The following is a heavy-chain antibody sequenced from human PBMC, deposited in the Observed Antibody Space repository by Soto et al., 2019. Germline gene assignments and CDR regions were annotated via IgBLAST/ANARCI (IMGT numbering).Heavy chain of an antibody. CDR1: GFTFSSYA. D-gene: IGHD3-9*01. CDR2: ISGSGGST. V-gene: IGHV3-23*01. Sequence: GGSLRLSCAASGFTFSSYAMSWVRQAPGKGLEWVSAISGSGGSTYYADSAKGRFTISRDNSKNTLYLQMNSLRAEDTAVYYCAKAHTLGGYFDRDYYMDVWGKGTTVTVSS. CDR3: AKAHTLGGYFDRDYYMDV. J-gene: IGHJ6*03.